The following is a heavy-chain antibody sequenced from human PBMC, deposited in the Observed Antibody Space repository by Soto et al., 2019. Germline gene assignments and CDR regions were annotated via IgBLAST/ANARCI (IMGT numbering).Heavy chain of an antibody. CDR1: GFSIATFG. D-gene: IGHD6-13*01. CDR3: AREHKLVRFLLKTTTPDTFDI. Sequence: GGSLRLSCTASGFSIATFGMHWVRQAPGKGLEWVAVIWFDGTSDYYSDSVKGRFTISRDNSKNTLYLQMNSLKVEDTAMYYCAREHKLVRFLLKTTTPDTFDIWGQGTMVTVSS. V-gene: IGHV3-33*01. CDR2: IWFDGTSD. J-gene: IGHJ3*02.